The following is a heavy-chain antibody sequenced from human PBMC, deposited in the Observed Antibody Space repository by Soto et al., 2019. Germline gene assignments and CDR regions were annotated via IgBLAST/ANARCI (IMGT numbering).Heavy chain of an antibody. CDR1: GFTFSSYA. Sequence: EVQLLESGGGLVQPGGSLRLSCAASGFTFSSYAMSWVRQAPGKGLEWVSAISGSGGSTYYADSVKGRFTISRDNSKNTLYLQMNSLRAEDTAVYYCAKVDVVVVAAISYFDYWGQGTLVTVSS. D-gene: IGHD2-15*01. V-gene: IGHV3-23*01. CDR3: AKVDVVVVAAISYFDY. J-gene: IGHJ4*02. CDR2: ISGSGGST.